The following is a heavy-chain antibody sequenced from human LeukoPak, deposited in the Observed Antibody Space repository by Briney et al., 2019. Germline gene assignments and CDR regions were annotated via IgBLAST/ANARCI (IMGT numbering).Heavy chain of an antibody. J-gene: IGHJ6*02. Sequence: ASVKVSCKASGGTFSSYTISWVRQAPGQGLEWMGRTIPILGIANYAQKFQGRVTITADKSTSTAYMELSSLRSEDTAVYYCARLLGDSSSGPMDVWGQGTTVTVSS. D-gene: IGHD6-6*01. CDR2: TIPILGIA. V-gene: IGHV1-69*02. CDR1: GGTFSSYT. CDR3: ARLLGDSSSGPMDV.